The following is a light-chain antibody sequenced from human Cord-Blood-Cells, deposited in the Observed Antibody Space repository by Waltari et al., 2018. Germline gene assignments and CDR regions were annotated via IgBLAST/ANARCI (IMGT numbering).Light chain of an antibody. CDR2: DDS. CDR3: QVWDSSSDHYV. V-gene: IGLV3-21*03. J-gene: IGLJ1*01. CDR1: NIASKS. Sequence: SYVLTQPPSVSVAPGKTARLTCVGNNIASKSVHWYQQKPGQAPVLVVYDDSDRPSGIPERFSGSNSGNTATLTISRVEAGDEADYYCQVWDSSSDHYVFGTGTKVTVL.